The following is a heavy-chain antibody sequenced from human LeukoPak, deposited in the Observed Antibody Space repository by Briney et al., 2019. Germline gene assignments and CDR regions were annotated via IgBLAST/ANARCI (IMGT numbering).Heavy chain of an antibody. V-gene: IGHV3-30-3*01. J-gene: IGHJ4*02. CDR2: ISYDGSNK. D-gene: IGHD6-19*01. Sequence: GRSLRLSCAASGFTFSSCAMHWVRQAPGKGLEWVAVISYDGSNKYYADSVKGRFTISRDNSKNTLYLQMNSLRAEDTAVYYCARESDSSGAGEGYFDYWGQGTLVTVSS. CDR3: ARESDSSGAGEGYFDY. CDR1: GFTFSSCA.